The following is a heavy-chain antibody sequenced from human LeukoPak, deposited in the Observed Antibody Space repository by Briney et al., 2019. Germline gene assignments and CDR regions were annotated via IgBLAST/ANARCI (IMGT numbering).Heavy chain of an antibody. J-gene: IGHJ4*02. CDR2: IYYRGST. CDR1: GGSISSYY. D-gene: IGHD4-17*01. CDR3: ARSYYGDYRRSDY. Sequence: SETLSLTCTVSGGSISSYYWSWIRQPAGKGLEWIGSIYYRGSTYDNPSLKSRVTISVDTSKNQFSLNLSSVTAADTAVYYCARSYYGDYRRSDYWGQGTLVTVSS. V-gene: IGHV4-59*05.